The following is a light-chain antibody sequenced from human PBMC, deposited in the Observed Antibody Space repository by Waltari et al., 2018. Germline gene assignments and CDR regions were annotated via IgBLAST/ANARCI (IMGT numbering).Light chain of an antibody. Sequence: QSALTQPPSVSGSPGPSVTISCTGTSSDVGRTKQVSWYQHYPGKAPRLMLFDANGRASGVPARFSGSKSGNTASLTISGLQTEDEADYYCCSYAGRYVVFGGGTKVTVL. J-gene: IGLJ2*01. CDR2: DAN. CDR3: CSYAGRYVV. CDR1: SSDVGRTKQ. V-gene: IGLV2-11*01.